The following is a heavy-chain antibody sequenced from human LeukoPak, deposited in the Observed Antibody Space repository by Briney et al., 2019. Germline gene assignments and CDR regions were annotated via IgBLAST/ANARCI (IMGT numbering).Heavy chain of an antibody. J-gene: IGHJ4*02. CDR3: AKDIFSLYYYDSSGYSPGGFDY. D-gene: IGHD3-22*01. V-gene: IGHV3-9*01. CDR2: ISWNSGSI. Sequence: PGGSLRLSCAASGFTFSSYAMHWVRQAPGKGLEWVSGISWNSGSIGYADSVKGRFTISRDNAKNSLYLQMNSLRAEDTALYYCAKDIFSLYYYDSSGYSPGGFDYWGQGTLVTVSS. CDR1: GFTFSSYA.